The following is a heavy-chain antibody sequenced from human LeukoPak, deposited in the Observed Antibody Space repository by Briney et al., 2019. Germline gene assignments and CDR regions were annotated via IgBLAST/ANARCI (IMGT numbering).Heavy chain of an antibody. CDR2: IHYSGTI. Sequence: ASETLSLTCTVSGGTISWFYWSWIRQSPGRGLEWIAYIHYSGTINYNPSLNSRVTISLDTSKNQFSLKVSSVTAGDTAVYYCAKGLPSDYGAFDLWGQGTVVTVSS. J-gene: IGHJ3*01. CDR1: GGTISWFY. CDR3: AKGLPSDYGAFDL. D-gene: IGHD4-17*01. V-gene: IGHV4-59*01.